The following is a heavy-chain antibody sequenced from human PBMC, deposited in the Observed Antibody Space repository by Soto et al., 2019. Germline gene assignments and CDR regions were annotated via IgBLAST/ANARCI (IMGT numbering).Heavy chain of an antibody. CDR1: GYTFTSYA. Sequence: ASVKVSCKASGYTFTSYAMHWVRQAPGQRLEWMGWINAGNGNTKYSQKFQGRVTITRDTSASTAYMELSSLRSEDTAVYYCARDVWTYYDILTGYYHNWFDPWGQGTLDTVSS. J-gene: IGHJ5*02. CDR2: INAGNGNT. V-gene: IGHV1-3*01. D-gene: IGHD3-9*01. CDR3: ARDVWTYYDILTGYYHNWFDP.